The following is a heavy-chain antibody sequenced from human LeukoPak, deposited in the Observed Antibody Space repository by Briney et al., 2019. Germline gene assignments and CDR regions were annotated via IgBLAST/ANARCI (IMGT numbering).Heavy chain of an antibody. CDR1: GYTFTSYD. V-gene: IGHV1-8*01. CDR3: ARDSIVLMIQLSGWFDP. J-gene: IGHJ5*02. D-gene: IGHD2-8*01. CDR2: MNPNSGNT. Sequence: ASVKVSCKASGYTFTSYDINWVRQATGQGLEWMGWMNPNSGNTGYAQKFQGGVTMTRNTSISTAYMELSSLRSEDTAVYYCARDSIVLMIQLSGWFDPWGQGTLVTVSS.